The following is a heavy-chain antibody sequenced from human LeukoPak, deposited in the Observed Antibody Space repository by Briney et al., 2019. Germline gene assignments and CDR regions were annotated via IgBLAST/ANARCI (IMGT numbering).Heavy chain of an antibody. D-gene: IGHD1-1*01. V-gene: IGHV3-21*01. CDR2: ISGDSTYI. Sequence: GGSLRLSCAASGFTFASYSMNWVRQAPGKGLEWVSSISGDSTYIYNAGSVKGRFTISRDNAQASLYLQMISLRADDTAVYYCARVSGRLERQSDLDYWGKGTLVIVSS. CDR3: ARVSGRLERQSDLDY. CDR1: GFTFASYS. J-gene: IGHJ4*02.